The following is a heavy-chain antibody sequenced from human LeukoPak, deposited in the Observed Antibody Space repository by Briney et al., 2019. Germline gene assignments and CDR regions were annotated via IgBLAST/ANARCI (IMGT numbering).Heavy chain of an antibody. V-gene: IGHV1-46*01. CDR3: AWERVSDGSRGYSYYFDY. CDR2: INPSGGGT. J-gene: IGHJ4*02. Sequence: ASVKVSCKSSGYTFTSHYIHWLRQAPGQGFEWMGIINPSGGGTTYAQQFQGRVTMTTDTSTNTVYMVLSSLKSEDTAVYYFAWERVSDGSRGYSYYFDYWGQGALVTVSS. D-gene: IGHD3-22*01. CDR1: GYTFTSHY.